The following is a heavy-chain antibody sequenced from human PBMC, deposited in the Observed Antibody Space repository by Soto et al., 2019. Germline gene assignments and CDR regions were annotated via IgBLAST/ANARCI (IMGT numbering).Heavy chain of an antibody. D-gene: IGHD3-22*01. Sequence: GASVKVSCKASGYTFTGYYMHWVRQAPGQGLEWMGWISAYNGNTNYAQKLQGRVTMTTDTSTSTAYMELRSLRSDDTAVYYCARDRWGGAITMIHGMDVWGQGTTVTVSS. CDR2: ISAYNGNT. V-gene: IGHV1-18*04. CDR3: ARDRWGGAITMIHGMDV. CDR1: GYTFTGYY. J-gene: IGHJ6*02.